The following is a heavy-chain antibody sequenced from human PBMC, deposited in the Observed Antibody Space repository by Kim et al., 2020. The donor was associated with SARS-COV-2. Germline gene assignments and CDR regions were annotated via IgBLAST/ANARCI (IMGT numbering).Heavy chain of an antibody. CDR3: AREGGISYYVFDY. CDR2: IYPGDSDS. V-gene: IGHV5-51*01. D-gene: IGHD3-16*01. J-gene: IGHJ4*02. Sequence: GESLKISCKGSGYRFTSYWIGWVRQMPGKGLECMGSIYPGDSDSRYIPSFQGQVTISVDNTISTTYLQWSSLKASDPAMYYCAREGGISYYVFDYWGQGTLVTVSS. CDR1: GYRFTSYW.